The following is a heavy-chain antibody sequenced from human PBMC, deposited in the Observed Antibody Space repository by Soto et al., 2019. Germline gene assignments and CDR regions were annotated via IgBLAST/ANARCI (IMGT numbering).Heavy chain of an antibody. V-gene: IGHV4-39*01. CDR1: DDSINSDKYY. Sequence: QLPLQESGPGLVKPSETLSLTCSVSDDSINSDKYYWGWIRQPPGKGLEWIGSIYYRGNAYYNPSLQTRVTISLDKSRSQFSLKLNSVTAADSAVYFCARLEGLATISYYFDFCGPGALVTVSS. CDR2: IYYRGNA. D-gene: IGHD3-9*01. J-gene: IGHJ4*02. CDR3: ARLEGLATISYYFDF.